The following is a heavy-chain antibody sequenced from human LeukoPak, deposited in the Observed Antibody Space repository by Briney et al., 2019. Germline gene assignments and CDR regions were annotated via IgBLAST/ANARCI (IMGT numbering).Heavy chain of an antibody. Sequence: ASVKVSCEASGYTFTSYGISWVRQAPGQGLEWMGWISSYNGNTRYAQRFQGRVSMTTDTSTGTVYMDLRSLTSDDTAVYYCARDLREGGYSLGAFDIWGQGTMVTVSS. D-gene: IGHD4-23*01. CDR2: ISSYNGNT. CDR1: GYTFTSYG. J-gene: IGHJ3*02. V-gene: IGHV1-18*01. CDR3: ARDLREGGYSLGAFDI.